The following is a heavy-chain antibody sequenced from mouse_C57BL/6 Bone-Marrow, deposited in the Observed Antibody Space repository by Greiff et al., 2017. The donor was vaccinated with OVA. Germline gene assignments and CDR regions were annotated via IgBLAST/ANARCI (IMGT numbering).Heavy chain of an antibody. J-gene: IGHJ4*01. CDR3: TRDGYYAMDD. CDR2: ISSGGDYI. V-gene: IGHV5-9-1*02. Sequence: EVKLMESGEGLVKPGGSLKLSCAASGFTFSSYAMSWVRQTPEKRLEWVAYISSGGDYIYYADTVKGRFTISRDNARNTLYLQMSSLKSEDTAMDYCTRDGYYAMDDWGQGTSVTVSS. D-gene: IGHD2-3*01. CDR1: GFTFSSYA.